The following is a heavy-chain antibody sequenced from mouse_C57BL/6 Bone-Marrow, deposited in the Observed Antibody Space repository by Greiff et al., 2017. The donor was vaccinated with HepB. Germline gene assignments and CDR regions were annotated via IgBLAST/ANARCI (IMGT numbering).Heavy chain of an antibody. V-gene: IGHV1-50*01. CDR2: IDPSDSYT. CDR3: ARWLLQDYWYFDV. Sequence: QVQLQQPGAELVKPGASVKLTCKASGYTFTSYWMQWVKQRPGQGLEWIGEIDPSDSYTNYNQKFKGKATLTVDTSSSTAYMQLSSLTSEDSAVYYCARWLLQDYWYFDVWGTGTTVTVSS. D-gene: IGHD2-3*01. J-gene: IGHJ1*03. CDR1: GYTFTSYW.